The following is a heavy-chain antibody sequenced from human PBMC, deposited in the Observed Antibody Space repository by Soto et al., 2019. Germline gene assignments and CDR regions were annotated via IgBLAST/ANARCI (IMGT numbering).Heavy chain of an antibody. CDR3: AKEDLERDYFDY. J-gene: IGHJ4*02. Sequence: EVQLLESGGGLVQPGGSLRLCYAASRFTFNSYAMSWVRQAPGKGLEWVSAISGSGDSTSYADSVKGRFTISRDNSKNTLYLQMNSLRAEDTPVYYCAKEDLERDYFDYWGQGTLVTVSS. V-gene: IGHV3-23*01. CDR2: ISGSGDST. CDR1: RFTFNSYA. D-gene: IGHD1-1*01.